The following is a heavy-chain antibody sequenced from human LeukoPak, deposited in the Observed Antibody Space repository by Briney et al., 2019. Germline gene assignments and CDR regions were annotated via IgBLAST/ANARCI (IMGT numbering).Heavy chain of an antibody. CDR3: ARRHGDYLGGFEY. Sequence: GGSLRLSCAASGFTFSNYAMHWVRQAPGKGLEWVAVVSSDGNSKYYADSMKGRFTISRDNAKNSLYLQMNSLRDEDTAVYYCARRHGDYLGGFEYWGQGTLVTVSS. CDR1: GFTFSNYA. J-gene: IGHJ4*02. V-gene: IGHV3-30*03. CDR2: VSSDGNSK. D-gene: IGHD4-17*01.